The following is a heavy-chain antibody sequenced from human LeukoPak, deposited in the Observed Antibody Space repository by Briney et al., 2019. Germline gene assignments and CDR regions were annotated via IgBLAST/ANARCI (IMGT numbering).Heavy chain of an antibody. CDR3: ARGPPRYCSSTSCFWNFDY. Sequence: GGSLRLSCAASGFTFSDYYMSWIRQAPGKGLEWVSYIRSSGSTIYYADSVKGRFTISRDNAKNSLYLQMNSLRAEDTAVYYCARGPPRYCSSTSCFWNFDYWGQGTLVTVSS. V-gene: IGHV3-11*04. J-gene: IGHJ4*02. D-gene: IGHD2-2*01. CDR2: IRSSGSTI. CDR1: GFTFSDYY.